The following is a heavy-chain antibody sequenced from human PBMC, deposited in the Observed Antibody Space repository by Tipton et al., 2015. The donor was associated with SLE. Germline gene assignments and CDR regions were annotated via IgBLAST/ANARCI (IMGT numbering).Heavy chain of an antibody. CDR2: MNPNSGYT. J-gene: IGHJ4*02. CDR3: AREASAMASDY. D-gene: IGHD2-2*01. V-gene: IGHV1-8*01. CDR1: GYTFTNYD. Sequence: QLVQSGPEVKKPGASVKVSCKASGYTFTNYDINWVRQATGQGLEWMGCMNPNSGYTGYAQKFQGRVTMTRNTSISTSYMELSSLKSDDTAVYCCAREASAMASDYWGQGTLVTVSS.